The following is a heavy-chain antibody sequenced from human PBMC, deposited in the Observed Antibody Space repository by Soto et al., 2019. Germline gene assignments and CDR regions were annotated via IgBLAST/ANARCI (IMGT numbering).Heavy chain of an antibody. V-gene: IGHV1-18*01. J-gene: IGHJ5*02. CDR3: ARDWKGAECFDP. CDR2: IGAYNGDT. CDR1: GYTFSTYG. Sequence: QVQLVQSGAEVKKPGASVKVSCKASGYTFSTYGFSWVRQAPGQGLEWMGWIGAYNGDTNYAQNFQVRVTMTTDTATTTSYMVRRGLTADDSAVYFCARDWKGAECFDPWGQGTLVTVSS. D-gene: IGHD1-1*01.